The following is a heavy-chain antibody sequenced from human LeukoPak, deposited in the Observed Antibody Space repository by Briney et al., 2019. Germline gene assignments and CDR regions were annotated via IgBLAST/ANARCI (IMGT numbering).Heavy chain of an antibody. Sequence: SETLSLTCTVSGGSISSYYWSWIRQPPGKGLEWIGYIYYSGSTNYNPSLKSRVTISVDTSKNQFSLKLSSVTAADTAVYYCARHAVVHLPFDYWGQETLVTVSS. CDR2: IYYSGST. CDR1: GGSISSYY. V-gene: IGHV4-59*08. D-gene: IGHD4-23*01. J-gene: IGHJ4*02. CDR3: ARHAVVHLPFDY.